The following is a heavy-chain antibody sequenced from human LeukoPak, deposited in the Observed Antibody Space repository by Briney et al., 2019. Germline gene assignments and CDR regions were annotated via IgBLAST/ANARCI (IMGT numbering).Heavy chain of an antibody. CDR3: AKNGKGPCRLGKCKWSSFYILVGP. D-gene: IGHD2-2*02. CDR1: GYSFTSYW. V-gene: IGHV5-51*01. CDR2: IYPGDSDT. Sequence: PGESLKISCKGSGYSFTSYWIGWVRQMPGKGLEWMGIIYPGDSDTRYSPSFQGQVTISADKSISTAYLQWSSLNASDTATYYRAKNGKGPCRLGKCKWSSFYILVGPWGQGTLVTGSS. J-gene: IGHJ5*02.